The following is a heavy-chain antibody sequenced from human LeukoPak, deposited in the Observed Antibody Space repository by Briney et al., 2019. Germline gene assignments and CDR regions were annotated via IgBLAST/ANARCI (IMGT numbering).Heavy chain of an antibody. CDR2: INHSGST. CDR1: GGSFSGYY. V-gene: IGHV4-34*01. J-gene: IGHJ4*02. D-gene: IGHD3-16*02. Sequence: PSETLSLTCAVYGGSFSGYYWNWIRQAPEKGLEWIGEINHSGSTNYNPSLKSRVTMSVDTSRNQFSLRLSSVTAADTAVYYCARSYYYLWGRHRYSPTFDSWGQGTLVTVSS. CDR3: ARSYYYLWGRHRYSPTFDS.